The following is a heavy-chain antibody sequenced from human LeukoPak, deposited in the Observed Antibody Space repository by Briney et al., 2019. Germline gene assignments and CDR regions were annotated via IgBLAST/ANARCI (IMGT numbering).Heavy chain of an antibody. J-gene: IGHJ3*02. V-gene: IGHV1-18*01. D-gene: IGHD3-10*01. CDR1: GYTFTSYG. CDR2: ISAYNGNT. Sequence: ASVKVSCKASGYTFTSYGISWVRQAPGQGLEWMGWISAYNGNTNYAQKFQGRVTITADESTSTAYMELSSLRSEDTAVYYCARERSSITMVQGVIRPKYDAFDIWGQGTMVTVSS. CDR3: ARERSSITMVQGVIRPKYDAFDI.